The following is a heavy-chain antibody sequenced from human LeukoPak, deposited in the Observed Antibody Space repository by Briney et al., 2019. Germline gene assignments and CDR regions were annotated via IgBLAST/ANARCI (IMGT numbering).Heavy chain of an antibody. CDR2: IWYDGSNK. D-gene: IGHD5-18*01. V-gene: IGHV3-33*08. Sequence: PGGSLRLSCAASGFTFSSYAMHWVRQAPGKGLEWVAVIWYDGSNKYYADSVKGRFTISRDNSKNTLYLQMNSLRAEDTAVYYCARATSGGYSYGGEHHWGQGTLVTVSS. J-gene: IGHJ5*02. CDR3: ARATSGGYSYGGEHH. CDR1: GFTFSSYA.